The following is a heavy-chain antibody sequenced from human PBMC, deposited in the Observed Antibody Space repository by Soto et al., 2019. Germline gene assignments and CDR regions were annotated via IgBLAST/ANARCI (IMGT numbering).Heavy chain of an antibody. V-gene: IGHV3-11*01. D-gene: IGHD6-6*01. CDR1: GFTFSDYY. CDR2: ISGSGSTV. Sequence: GGSLRLSCAASGFTFSDYYMSWIRQAPGKGLEWVSYISGSGSTVYYADSVKGRFTISRDNAKNSMYLQMDSLRAEDTAVYYCTRVLYSSSLDYWGQGTLVTVSS. J-gene: IGHJ4*02. CDR3: TRVLYSSSLDY.